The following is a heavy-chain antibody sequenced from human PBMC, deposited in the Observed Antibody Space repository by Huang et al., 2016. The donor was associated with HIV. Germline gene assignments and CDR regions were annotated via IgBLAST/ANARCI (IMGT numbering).Heavy chain of an antibody. CDR1: GFTFSSYA. J-gene: IGHJ4*02. D-gene: IGHD3-3*01. V-gene: IGHV3-23*01. CDR2: ITDGINNR. Sequence: EVLLLESGGGLVQPGGSLRLSCVASGFTFSSYAMSWVRQAPGKGLEWVSGITDGINNRYYAHAVKGRFAVYRDDSTNTLYLQMNSLRAEDTAVYYCAKDADTSGYDVLGPFGSWGQGTLVTVSS. CDR3: AKDADTSGYDVLGPFGS.